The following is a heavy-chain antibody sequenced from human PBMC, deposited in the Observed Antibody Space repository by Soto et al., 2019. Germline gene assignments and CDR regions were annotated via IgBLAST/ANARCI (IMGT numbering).Heavy chain of an antibody. CDR1: GGSISSGGYY. CDR2: IYYSGST. D-gene: IGHD3-10*01. CDR3: ARGTMVRGVHSDGMDV. J-gene: IGHJ6*02. V-gene: IGHV4-31*03. Sequence: SETLSLTCTVSGGSISSGGYYWSWIRQHPGKGLEWIGYIYYSGSTYYNPSLKSRVTISVGTSKNQFSLKLSSVTAADTAVYYCARGTMVRGVHSDGMDVWGQGTTVTVSS.